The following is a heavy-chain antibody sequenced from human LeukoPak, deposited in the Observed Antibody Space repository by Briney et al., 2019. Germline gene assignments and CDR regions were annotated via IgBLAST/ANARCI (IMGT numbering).Heavy chain of an antibody. CDR2: IYYTGNT. J-gene: IGHJ4*02. CDR3: ARERPYGSGSYPIVFLYYFDY. V-gene: IGHV4-30-4*07. CDR1: GGSISSGGYS. D-gene: IGHD3-10*01. Sequence: SETLSLTCAVSGGSISSGGYSWSWIRQPPGKGMEFIAYIYYTGNTYFNPSLKSRVTISVDTSKNQFSLKLSSVTAADTAVYYCARERPYGSGSYPIVFLYYFDYWGQGTLVTVSS.